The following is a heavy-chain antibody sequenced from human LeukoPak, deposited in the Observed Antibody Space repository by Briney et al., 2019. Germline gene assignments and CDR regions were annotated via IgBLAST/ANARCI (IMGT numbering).Heavy chain of an antibody. CDR3: ARTHSGSYWIRDYYYYMDV. J-gene: IGHJ6*03. Sequence: SETLSLTCTVSGYSISSGYYWGWIRQPPGKGLEWIGSIYYSGSTYYNPSLKSRVTISVDTSKNQFSLKLSSVTAADTAVYYCARTHSGSYWIRDYYYYMDVWGKGTTVTVSS. V-gene: IGHV4-38-2*02. CDR1: GYSISSGYY. D-gene: IGHD1-26*01. CDR2: IYYSGST.